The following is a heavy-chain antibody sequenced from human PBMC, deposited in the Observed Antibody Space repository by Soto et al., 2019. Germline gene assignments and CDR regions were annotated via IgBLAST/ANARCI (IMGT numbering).Heavy chain of an antibody. Sequence: PGGSLRLSCAASGFTFSSYAMHWVRQAPGKGLEWVAVISYDGSNKYYADSVKGRFTISRDNSKNTLYLQMNSLRAEDTAVYYCARELLWFGDDYGMDVWGQGTTVTVSS. CDR1: GFTFSSYA. V-gene: IGHV3-30-3*01. J-gene: IGHJ6*02. CDR3: ARELLWFGDDYGMDV. CDR2: ISYDGSNK. D-gene: IGHD3-10*01.